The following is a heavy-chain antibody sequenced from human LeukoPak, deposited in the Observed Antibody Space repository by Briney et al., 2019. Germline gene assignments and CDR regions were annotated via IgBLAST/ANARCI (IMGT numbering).Heavy chain of an antibody. CDR2: ISSSSSYI. Sequence: KSGGSLRLSCAASGFTFSSYSMNWVRQAPGKGLGWVSSISSSSSYIYYADSVKGRFTISRDNAKNSLYLQMNSLRAEDTAVYYCAREGYSSGWYYYYGMDVWGQGTTVTVSS. D-gene: IGHD6-19*01. J-gene: IGHJ6*02. V-gene: IGHV3-21*01. CDR3: AREGYSSGWYYYYGMDV. CDR1: GFTFSSYS.